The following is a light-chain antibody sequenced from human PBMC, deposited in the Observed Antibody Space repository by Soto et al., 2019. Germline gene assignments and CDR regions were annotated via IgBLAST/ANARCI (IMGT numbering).Light chain of an antibody. CDR2: GAS. J-gene: IGKJ5*01. CDR1: QSVSSY. V-gene: IGKV3-11*01. Sequence: EIVLTQSPATLSLSPGETATLSCRASQSVSSYSAWYQQKPGQAPGLLIYGASNRATGIPARFSGSGSGTDFTLTISSLEPEDFAVYYCQQRSNWPPSITFGQGTRLEIK. CDR3: QQRSNWPPSIT.